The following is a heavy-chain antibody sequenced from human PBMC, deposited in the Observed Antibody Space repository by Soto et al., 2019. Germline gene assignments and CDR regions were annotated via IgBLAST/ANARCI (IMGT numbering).Heavy chain of an antibody. D-gene: IGHD2-15*01. CDR1: GVRCSDLA. V-gene: IGHV3-23*01. CDR3: AKGAEGYVVPAPAS. CDR2: ITGTASST. J-gene: IGHJ5*01. Sequence: GRLMRLPWAAAGVRCSDLAMPWIRKAHGRGLEWVSAITGTASSTYYADSVKGRFTISRDNSKNTLYLQINSLRAEDTALFYCAKGAEGYVVPAPASLGHGTLDTVSP.